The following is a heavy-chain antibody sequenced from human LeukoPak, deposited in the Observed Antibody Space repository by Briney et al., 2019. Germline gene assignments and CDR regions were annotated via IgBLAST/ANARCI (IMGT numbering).Heavy chain of an antibody. J-gene: IGHJ5*02. D-gene: IGHD1-1*01. V-gene: IGHV1-46*01. CDR3: ARDSTRFINDGWFDP. CDR1: GYTFTSYY. CDR2: INPSGGST. Sequence: APVKVSCKASGYTFTSYYMHWVRQAPGQGLEWMGIINPSGGSTSYAQKFQGRVTMTRDTSTSTVYMELSSLRSEDTAVYYCARDSTRFINDGWFDPWGQGTLVTVSS.